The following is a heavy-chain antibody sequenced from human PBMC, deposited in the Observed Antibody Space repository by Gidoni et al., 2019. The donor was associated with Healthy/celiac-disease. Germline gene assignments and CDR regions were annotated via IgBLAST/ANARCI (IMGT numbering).Heavy chain of an antibody. CDR1: GFSFSSYS. D-gene: IGHD6-19*01. CDR2: ISSSSSYI. V-gene: IGHV3-21*01. Sequence: EVQLVESGGGLVKPGGSLRLSCAASGFSFSSYSMNWVRQAPGKGLEWVSSISSSSSYIYYADSVKGRFTISRDNAKNSLYLQMNSLRAEDTAVYYCARLRGALAVAVPGRYYYMDVWGKGTTVTVSS. J-gene: IGHJ6*03. CDR3: ARLRGALAVAVPGRYYYMDV.